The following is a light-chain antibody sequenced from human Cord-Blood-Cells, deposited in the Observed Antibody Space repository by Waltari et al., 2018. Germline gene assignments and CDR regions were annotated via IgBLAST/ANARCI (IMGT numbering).Light chain of an antibody. CDR1: QGISSY. J-gene: IGKJ1*01. V-gene: IGKV1-8*01. CDR3: QQYYSYPRT. CDR2: AAS. Sequence: QSPSSFSASTGDRVTITCRASQGISSYLAWYQQKPGKAPKLLIYAASTLQSGVPSRFSGSGSGTDFTLTISCLQSEDFATYYCQQYYSYPRTFGQGTKVEIK.